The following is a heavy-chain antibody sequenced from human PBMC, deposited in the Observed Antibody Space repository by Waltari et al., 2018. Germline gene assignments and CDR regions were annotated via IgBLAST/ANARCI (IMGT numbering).Heavy chain of an antibody. D-gene: IGHD2-15*01. CDR2: IIPIFGTA. Sequence: QVQLVQSGAEVKKPGSSVKVSCKASGGTFSSYAISWVRQAPGQGLEWMGGIIPIFGTANYAQKFQGRVTITADKSTSTAYMELSSLRSEDTAVYYCARTRHCSGGSCYSNQLRYYYYMDVWGKGTTVTVSS. CDR1: GGTFSSYA. V-gene: IGHV1-69*14. J-gene: IGHJ6*03. CDR3: ARTRHCSGGSCYSNQLRYYYYMDV.